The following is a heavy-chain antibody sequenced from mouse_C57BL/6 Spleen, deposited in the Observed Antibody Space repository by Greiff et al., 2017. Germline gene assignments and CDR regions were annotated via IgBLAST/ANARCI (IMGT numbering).Heavy chain of an antibody. V-gene: IGHV6-3*01. D-gene: IGHD2-13*01. J-gene: IGHJ1*03. CDR1: GFTFSNYW. CDR3: TGYGDGGGYFDV. CDR2: IRLESDNYAS. Sequence: EVQLVESGGGLVQPGGSMKLSCVASGFTFSNYWMNWVRQSPEKGLEWVAQIRLESDNYASPYAESVKGRFTISRDDTKSSVYLQMNNLRAKDTGIYYGTGYGDGGGYFDVWGTGTTVTVSS.